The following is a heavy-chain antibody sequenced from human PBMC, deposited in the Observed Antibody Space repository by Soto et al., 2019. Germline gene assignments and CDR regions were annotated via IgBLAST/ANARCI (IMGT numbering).Heavy chain of an antibody. D-gene: IGHD6-19*01. CDR1: GFTFSSYA. CDR2: ISGSGGST. J-gene: IGHJ3*02. CDR3: AKEYSSGWYFDAFDI. Sequence: GGSLRLSCAASGFTFSSYAMSWVRQAPGKGLEWVSAISGSGGSTYYADSGKGRFTSSRDNSKNTLYLQMNSLRAEDTAVYYCAKEYSSGWYFDAFDIWGQGTMVTVSS. V-gene: IGHV3-23*01.